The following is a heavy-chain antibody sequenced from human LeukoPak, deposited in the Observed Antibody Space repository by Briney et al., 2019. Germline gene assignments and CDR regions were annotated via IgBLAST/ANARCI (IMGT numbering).Heavy chain of an antibody. CDR2: IKQDGSEE. Sequence: GGSLRLSCAASGFPFSSDWMSWVRQAPGKGLEWVANIKQDGSEENFVDSVKGRFTISRDNAKKSLYLQMNSLRAEDTAVYYCARGSSAGASLRHDYWGQGTLVTVSS. CDR1: GFPFSSDW. J-gene: IGHJ4*02. D-gene: IGHD1-26*01. CDR3: ARGSSAGASLRHDY. V-gene: IGHV3-7*01.